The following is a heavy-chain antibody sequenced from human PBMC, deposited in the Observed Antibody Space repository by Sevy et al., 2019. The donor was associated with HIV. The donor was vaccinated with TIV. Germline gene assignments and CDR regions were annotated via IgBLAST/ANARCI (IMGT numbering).Heavy chain of an antibody. V-gene: IGHV4-38-2*01. CDR1: GYSMSSNYY. D-gene: IGHD3-22*01. CDR3: GTSRISSSYDAFDI. J-gene: IGHJ3*02. Sequence: SETLSLTCAVSGYSMSSNYYWGWIRQPPGKGLEWIGTISHSGSTYSNPSLKSRVTISLDTSKSQFSLKLSSVTAADTAVYYCGTSRISSSYDAFDIWGQGTMVTVSS. CDR2: ISHSGST.